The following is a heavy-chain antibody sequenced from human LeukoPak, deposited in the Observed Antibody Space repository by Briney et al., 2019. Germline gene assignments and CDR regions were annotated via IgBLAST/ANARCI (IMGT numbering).Heavy chain of an antibody. V-gene: IGHV3-53*01. D-gene: IGHD3-22*01. CDR1: GFTVSSNY. CDR2: IYSGGST. CDR3: ARGTYYYDSSGYLFDY. Sequence: GGSLRLSCAASGFTVSSNYMSWVRQAPGKGLEWVSVIYSGGSTYYADSVKGRFTISRDNSKNTLYLQMNNLRAEDTAVYYCARGTYYYDSSGYLFDYWGQGTLVTVSS. J-gene: IGHJ4*02.